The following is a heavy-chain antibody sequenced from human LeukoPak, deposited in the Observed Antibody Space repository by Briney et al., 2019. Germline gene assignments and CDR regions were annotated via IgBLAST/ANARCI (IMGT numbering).Heavy chain of an antibody. J-gene: IGHJ4*02. CDR3: ATTGTVAGSDY. D-gene: IGHD6-19*01. Sequence: ASVKVSCKASGYTFPAYYMYWVRQAPGQGLEWMGRINPNGGGTNYAQKFQGRVTMTRDTSISTAYMELSRLRSDDTAVYYCATTGTVAGSDYWGQGTLVTVSS. V-gene: IGHV1-2*06. CDR2: INPNGGGT. CDR1: GYTFPAYY.